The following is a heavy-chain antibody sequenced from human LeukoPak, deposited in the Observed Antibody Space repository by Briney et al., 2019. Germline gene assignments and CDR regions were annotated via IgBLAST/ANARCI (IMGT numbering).Heavy chain of an antibody. CDR1: GGSIGSYL. V-gene: IGHV4-59*01. Sequence: APETPSDTRTVSGGSIGSYLRSWIRQPPGKGLEWIGYISYSGSTNFNPSLKSRVTISVDTSKNQFSLKLSSVTAADTAVYYCAREGTAGTNSNWCDPWGQEPGVTVSS. J-gene: IGHJ5*02. CDR3: AREGTAGTNSNWCDP. CDR2: ISYSGST. D-gene: IGHD1-1*01.